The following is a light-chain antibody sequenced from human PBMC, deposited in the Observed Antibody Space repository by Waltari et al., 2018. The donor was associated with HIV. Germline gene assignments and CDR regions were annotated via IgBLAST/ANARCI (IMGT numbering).Light chain of an antibody. V-gene: IGLV3-10*01. J-gene: IGLJ2*01. CDR1: ALPKKY. Sequence: SYELTQPPSVSVSPGQTARITCSGDALPKKYASWYQQKSGQAPVLVVYEDSKRPSGSPERFSGSTSGTVATLTISGAQVEDEADFYCYSTDSSDKHGVFGGGTKLTVL. CDR3: YSTDSSDKHGV. CDR2: EDS.